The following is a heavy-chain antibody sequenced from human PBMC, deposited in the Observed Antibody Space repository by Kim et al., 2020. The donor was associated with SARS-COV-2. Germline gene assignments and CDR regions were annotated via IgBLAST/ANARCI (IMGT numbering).Heavy chain of an antibody. CDR2: IKSKTDGETT. CDR1: RFTFSSAW. V-gene: IGHV3-15*01. J-gene: IGHJ6*02. CDR3: TTDLGIYGLYV. Sequence: GGSLRLSCVDSRFTFSSAWMTWVRQAPGKGLEWLGRIKSKTDGETTDYAAPMKGRFTISRDDSKSTLYLQMNSLKSEDTAVYYCTTDLGIYGLYVWGPGTTVTVSS. D-gene: IGHD7-27*01.